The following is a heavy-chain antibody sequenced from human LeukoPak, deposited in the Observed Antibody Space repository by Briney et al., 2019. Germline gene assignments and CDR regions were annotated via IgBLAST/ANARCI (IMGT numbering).Heavy chain of an antibody. CDR3: ARGTIAGAGYYYFDY. J-gene: IGHJ4*02. V-gene: IGHV3-7*04. CDR1: GLTLSSYL. D-gene: IGHD6-13*01. CDR2: INQEGSEK. Sequence: GGSLRLSCAPSGLTLSSYLMSWVRPPPPKELDWVANINQEGSEKYYVDSVKGRFTISRDNAKNSLYLQMNRLRAEDTAVYYCARGTIAGAGYYYFDYWGQGTQVTVSS.